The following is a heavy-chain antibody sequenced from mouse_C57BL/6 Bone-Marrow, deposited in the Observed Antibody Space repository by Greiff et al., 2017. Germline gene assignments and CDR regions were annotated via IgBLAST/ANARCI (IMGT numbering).Heavy chain of an antibody. CDR1: GYTFTDYY. V-gene: IGHV1-26*01. J-gene: IGHJ2*01. Sequence: EVQLQQSGPELVKPGASVKISCKASGYTFTDYYMNWVKQSHGKSLEWIGDINPNNGGTSYNQKFKVKATLTVDKSSSTAYMELRSLTSEDSAVYYCARNDGLYYFDYGGQGTTLTVSS. CDR2: INPNNGGT. D-gene: IGHD2-3*01. CDR3: ARNDGLYYFDY.